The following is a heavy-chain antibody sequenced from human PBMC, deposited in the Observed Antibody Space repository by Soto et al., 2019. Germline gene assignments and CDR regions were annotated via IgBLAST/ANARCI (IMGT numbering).Heavy chain of an antibody. CDR3: ARGGTTVTSHFDY. CDR1: GFTFSSYS. Sequence: ESGGGLVKPGGSLRLSCAASGFTFSSYSMNWVRQAPGKGLEWVSSISSSSSYIYYADSVKGRFTISRDNAKNSLYLQMNSLRAEDTAVYYCARGGTTVTSHFDYWGQGTLVTVSS. D-gene: IGHD4-17*01. CDR2: ISSSSSYI. V-gene: IGHV3-21*01. J-gene: IGHJ4*02.